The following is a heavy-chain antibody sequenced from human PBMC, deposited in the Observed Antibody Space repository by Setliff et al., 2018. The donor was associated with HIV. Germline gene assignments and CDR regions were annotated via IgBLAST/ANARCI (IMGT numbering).Heavy chain of an antibody. J-gene: IGHJ4*02. CDR1: GSSFTNYW. Sequence: GESLKISCKGSGSSFTNYWINWVRQMPGKGLEWMGRIDPSDFYIKYSPSFQGHVTISADRSITTAYLQWSSLRASDTATYYCARQPRGYSYGDGVYLDYWGQGTPVTVSS. D-gene: IGHD5-18*01. CDR2: IDPSDFYI. CDR3: ARQPRGYSYGDGVYLDY. V-gene: IGHV5-10-1*01.